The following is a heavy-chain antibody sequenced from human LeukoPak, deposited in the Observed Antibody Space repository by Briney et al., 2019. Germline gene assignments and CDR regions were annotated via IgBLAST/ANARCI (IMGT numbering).Heavy chain of an antibody. CDR1: GFTFSDYY. D-gene: IGHD1-14*01. V-gene: IGHV3-11*01. Sequence: GGSLRLSCAASGFTFSDYYMSWIRQAPGKGLEWVSYISSSGGTIYYADSVKGRFTISRDNSKNTLYLQMNSLRAEDTAVYYCAADTWTTACWGQGTLVTVSS. CDR3: AADTWTTAC. J-gene: IGHJ4*02. CDR2: ISSSGGTI.